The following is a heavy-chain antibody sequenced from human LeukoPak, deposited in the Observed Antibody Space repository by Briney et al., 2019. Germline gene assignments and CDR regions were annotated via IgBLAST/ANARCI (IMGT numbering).Heavy chain of an antibody. J-gene: IGHJ4*02. CDR3: ARTYYYDSSGPFY. CDR2: IYYSGST. D-gene: IGHD3-22*01. Sequence: SETLSLTCTVSGGSINSSSYYWGWIRQPPGKGLEWIGSIYYSGSTYYNPSLKSRVTISVDTSKSQFSLKLSSVTAADTAVYYCARTYYYDSSGPFYWGQGTLVTVSS. V-gene: IGHV4-39*07. CDR1: GGSINSSSYY.